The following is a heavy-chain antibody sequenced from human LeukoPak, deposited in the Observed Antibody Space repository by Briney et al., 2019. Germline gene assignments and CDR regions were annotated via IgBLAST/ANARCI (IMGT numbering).Heavy chain of an antibody. J-gene: IGHJ4*02. D-gene: IGHD4-17*01. Sequence: GGSLRLSCAASGFTFSSYSMNWVRQAPGKGLEWVSSISSSSYIYYADSVKGRFTISRDNAKNSLYLQMNSLRAEGTAVYYCASESYGDYVGSDYWGQGTLVTVSS. V-gene: IGHV3-21*01. CDR2: ISSSSYI. CDR1: GFTFSSYS. CDR3: ASESYGDYVGSDY.